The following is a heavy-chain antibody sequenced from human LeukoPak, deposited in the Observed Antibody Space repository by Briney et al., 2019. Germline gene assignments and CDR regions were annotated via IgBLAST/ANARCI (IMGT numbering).Heavy chain of an antibody. V-gene: IGHV4-38-2*02. D-gene: IGHD6-19*01. CDR1: SYSISRGYS. CDR3: ARAPKSTYSSGWYYYYMDV. CDR2: IYHSGST. J-gene: IGHJ6*03. Sequence: SETLSLTCTVSSYSISRGYSWGWIRQPPGKGLEWIGSIYHSGSTYYNPSLKSRVTISVDTSKNQFSLKLSSVTAADTAVYYCARAPKSTYSSGWYYYYMDVWGKGTTVTVSS.